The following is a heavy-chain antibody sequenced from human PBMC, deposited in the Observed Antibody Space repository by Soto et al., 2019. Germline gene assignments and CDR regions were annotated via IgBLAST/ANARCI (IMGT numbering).Heavy chain of an antibody. V-gene: IGHV1-18*01. D-gene: IGHD3-3*01. Sequence: AASVKVSCKASGYTFTSYGISWVRQAPGQGLEWMGWISAYNGNTNYAQKLQGRVTMTTDTSTSTAYMEPRSLRSDDTAVYYCARVTGIRFLEWLLSDYYYYMDVWGKGTTVTVSS. CDR3: ARVTGIRFLEWLLSDYYYYMDV. CDR2: ISAYNGNT. J-gene: IGHJ6*03. CDR1: GYTFTSYG.